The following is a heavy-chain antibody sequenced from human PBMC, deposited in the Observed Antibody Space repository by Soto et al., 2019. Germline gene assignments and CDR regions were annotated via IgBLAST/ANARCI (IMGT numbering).Heavy chain of an antibody. J-gene: IGHJ6*02. Sequence: GGSLRLSCAASAFTFSSYPMHWVRQAPGKGLEWVAVISYDGSNKYYADSVKGRFAISRDNSKNTLYLQMNSLRAEDTAVYYCARERSTTIFVSGVDVWGQGTTVTVSS. CDR2: ISYDGSNK. D-gene: IGHD3-3*01. CDR1: AFTFSSYP. V-gene: IGHV3-30*09. CDR3: ARERSTTIFVSGVDV.